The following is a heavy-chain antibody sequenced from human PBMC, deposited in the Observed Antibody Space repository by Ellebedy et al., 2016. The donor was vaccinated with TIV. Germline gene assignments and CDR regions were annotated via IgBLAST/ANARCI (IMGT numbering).Heavy chain of an antibody. V-gene: IGHV3-30*03. CDR2: ISYDGSNK. J-gene: IGHJ6*02. CDR1: GFTFSSYG. D-gene: IGHD5-12*01. Sequence: PGGSLRLSCAASGFTFSSYGLHWVRKAPGKGLEWVAVISYDGSNKYYADSVKGRFTISRDNSKNTLYLQMNSLRAEDTAVYYCARGKRLGPEGLGMDAWGQGTTVTVSS. CDR3: ARGKRLGPEGLGMDA.